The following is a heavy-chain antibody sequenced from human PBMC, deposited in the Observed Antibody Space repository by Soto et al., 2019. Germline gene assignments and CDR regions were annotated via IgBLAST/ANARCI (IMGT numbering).Heavy chain of an antibody. CDR2: INHSGST. D-gene: IGHD2-2*01. J-gene: IGHJ6*02. CDR1: GGSISGYY. V-gene: IGHV4-34*01. CDR3: AGQVGVVIPAAMRDYYYHYGMDV. Sequence: SETLSLTCVVYGGSISGYYWSWIRQPPGKGLEWIGEINHSGSTNYNPSLKSRGTISVDTSKNQFSLKLNSVTAADTAVYYCAGQVGVVIPAAMRDYYYHYGMDVWGQGTTVTVSS.